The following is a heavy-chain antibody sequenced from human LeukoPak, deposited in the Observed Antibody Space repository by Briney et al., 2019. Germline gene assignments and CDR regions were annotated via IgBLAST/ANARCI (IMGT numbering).Heavy chain of an antibody. V-gene: IGHV4-39*07. D-gene: IGHD3-9*01. CDR3: ARVDLHGPYYYYGMDV. CDR1: GGSISSSSYY. J-gene: IGHJ6*02. CDR2: IYCSGST. Sequence: SETLSLTCTVSGGSISSSSYYWGWIRQPPGKGLEWIGSIYCSGSTYYNPSLKSRVTISVDTSKNKFSLKLSSVTAADTAVYYCARVDLHGPYYYYGMDVWGQGTTVTVSS.